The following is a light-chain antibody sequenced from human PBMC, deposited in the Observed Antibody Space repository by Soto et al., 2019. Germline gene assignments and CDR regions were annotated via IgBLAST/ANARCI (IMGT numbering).Light chain of an antibody. Sequence: QAVVTQEPSLTVSPGGTVTLTCASSTGAVTSGYYPNWVQQKPGQAPRALIDSTSNKHSGTPARFAGSLLGGKADLTLSGVQPEDEAEYYCRLYYGGAVVFGGGTKVTAL. CDR1: TGAVTSGYY. CDR3: RLYYGGAVV. V-gene: IGLV7-43*01. CDR2: STS. J-gene: IGLJ2*01.